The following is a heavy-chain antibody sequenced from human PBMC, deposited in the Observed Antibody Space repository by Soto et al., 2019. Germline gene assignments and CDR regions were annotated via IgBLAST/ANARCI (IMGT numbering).Heavy chain of an antibody. V-gene: IGHV3-15*01. J-gene: IGHJ6*01. D-gene: IGHD3-10*01. CDR1: GFTFSDAW. CDR3: VTDRGGGMDV. Sequence: EVPLVESGGGMVMPGGSLRLSCAASGFTFSDAWMTWIRQAPGQGLQCVGRIKRKIDGETTDYAAPVKGRFTISRDDSKNTVYLQVNSLKVEGTAMYYCVTDRGGGMDVWGQGTTVTVSS. CDR2: IKRKIDGETT.